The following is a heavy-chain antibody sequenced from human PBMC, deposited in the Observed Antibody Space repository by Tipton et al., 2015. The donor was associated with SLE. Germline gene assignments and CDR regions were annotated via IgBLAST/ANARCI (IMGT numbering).Heavy chain of an antibody. CDR1: GDSVSSNSAA. CDR3: ARLGPTGNLVDAFDI. Sequence: GLVKPSQTLSLTCAISGDSVSSNSAAWNWIRQSPSRGLEWLGGTYYRSKWYNDYAVSVKSRKTINPDTSKNQFSLQVNSVTPEDADVYYCARLGPTGNLVDAFDIWGQGTMVTVSS. V-gene: IGHV6-1*01. D-gene: IGHD1-1*01. J-gene: IGHJ3*02. CDR2: TYYRSKWYN.